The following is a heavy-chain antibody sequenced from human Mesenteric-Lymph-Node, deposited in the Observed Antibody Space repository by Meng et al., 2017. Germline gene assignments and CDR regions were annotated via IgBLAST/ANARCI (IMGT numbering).Heavy chain of an antibody. Sequence: QVQLVQSGAEVKKLGASVRVSCKASGYTFTPYYIYWVRQAPGQGLEWMGIIDSGGGYTSYAQKFRGRVTMTRETSTNTVYMELSSLRFEDTAVFYCARSLDTSGHAYFDYWGQGTLVTVSS. J-gene: IGHJ4*02. CDR3: ARSLDTSGHAYFDY. V-gene: IGHV1-46*01. CDR2: IDSGGGYT. D-gene: IGHD3-22*01. CDR1: GYTFTPYY.